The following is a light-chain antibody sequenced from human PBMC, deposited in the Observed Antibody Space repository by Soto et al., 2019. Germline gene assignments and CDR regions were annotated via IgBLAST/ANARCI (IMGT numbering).Light chain of an antibody. Sequence: QSELTQPASVSGFPGQSITISCTGTSSDVGSYNLVSWYQQHPGKAPKLMIYEVSKRPSGVSNRFSGSKSGNTASLTISGLQAEDEADYYCCSYAGSSPYVFGNGTKVTVL. J-gene: IGLJ1*01. CDR1: SSDVGSYNL. CDR2: EVS. CDR3: CSYAGSSPYV. V-gene: IGLV2-23*02.